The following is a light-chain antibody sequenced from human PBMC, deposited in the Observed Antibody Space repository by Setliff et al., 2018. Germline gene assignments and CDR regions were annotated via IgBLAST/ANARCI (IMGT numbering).Light chain of an antibody. J-gene: IGLJ1*01. Sequence: ALTQPPSASGSPGQSVTISCTGPSADIFDYNYVSWYQQHPGKAPQLIIYDVTKRPSGVPDRFSGSKSGNAASLTVSGLQAEDEAEYYCSSYADSNIFLFGSGTKVTVL. V-gene: IGLV2-8*01. CDR3: SSYADSNIFL. CDR1: SADIFDYNY. CDR2: DVT.